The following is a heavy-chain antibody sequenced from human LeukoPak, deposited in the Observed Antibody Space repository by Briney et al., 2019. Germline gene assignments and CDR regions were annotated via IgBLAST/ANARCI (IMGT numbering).Heavy chain of an antibody. J-gene: IGHJ6*04. CDR1: GFTFSSYE. Sequence: GGTLRLSCAASGFTFSSYEMNWVRQAPGKGLEWVSYISSSGSTIYYADSVKGRFTISRDNAKNSLYLQTNSLRAEDTAVYYCAELGITMIGGVWGKGTTVTISS. CDR3: AELGITMIGGV. D-gene: IGHD3-10*02. CDR2: ISSSGSTI. V-gene: IGHV3-48*03.